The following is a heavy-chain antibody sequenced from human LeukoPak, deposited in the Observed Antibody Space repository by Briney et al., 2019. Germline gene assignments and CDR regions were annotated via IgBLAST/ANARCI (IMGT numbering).Heavy chain of an antibody. V-gene: IGHV3-74*03. Sequence: GGSLRLSCAASGFTFSSYWMHWVRQAPGKGLVWVSGTNTDGSSTMYADSVKGRFTIARDNAKNTLYLQMNSLRAEDTAVYYCYGANAEHWGEGTLVTVSS. D-gene: IGHD4-23*01. CDR2: TNTDGSST. J-gene: IGHJ1*01. CDR1: GFTFSSYW. CDR3: YGANAEH.